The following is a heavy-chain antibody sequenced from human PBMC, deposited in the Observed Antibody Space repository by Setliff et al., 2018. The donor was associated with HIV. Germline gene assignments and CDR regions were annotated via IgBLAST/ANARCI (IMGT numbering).Heavy chain of an antibody. V-gene: IGHV4-39*01. J-gene: IGHJ4*02. CDR1: GGSIRSYY. CDR2: IYYSRNT. CDR3: ARQGRPGDFDS. D-gene: IGHD7-27*01. Sequence: PSETLSLTCTVSGGSIRSYYWSWIRQPPGQGLEWIGSIYYSRNTYYNPSLKSRVTISGDTSKKQFSLKLRAVTAADSAVYYCARQGRPGDFDSWGQGTLVTVSS.